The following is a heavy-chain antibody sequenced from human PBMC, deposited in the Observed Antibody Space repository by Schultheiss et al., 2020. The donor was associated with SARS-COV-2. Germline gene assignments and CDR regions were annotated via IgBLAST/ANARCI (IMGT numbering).Heavy chain of an antibody. CDR3: ARGGWFDP. CDR2: ISGSGGST. CDR1: GFTFSSYV. V-gene: IGHV3-23*01. J-gene: IGHJ5*02. Sequence: GESLKISCTASGFTFSSYVMHWVRQATGKGLEWVSAISGSGGSTYYADSVKGRFTISRDNSKNTLYLQMNSLRAEDTAVYYCARGGWFDPWGQGTLVTVSS.